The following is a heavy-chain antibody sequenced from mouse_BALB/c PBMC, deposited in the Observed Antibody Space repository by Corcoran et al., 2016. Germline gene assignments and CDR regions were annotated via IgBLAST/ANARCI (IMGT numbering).Heavy chain of an antibody. CDR3: ARKYGKGIYFDY. CDR2: IDPANGNT. CDR1: GFNIRDTY. D-gene: IGHD2-10*02. J-gene: IGHJ2*01. V-gene: IGHV14-3*02. Sequence: EVQLQQSGAELVKPGASVKLSCTASGFNIRDTYMHWVKQRPEQGLAWIGRIDPANGNTKYDPKFQGKATITADTSSNTAYLQLSSLTSEDTAVYYCARKYGKGIYFDYWGQGTTLTVSS.